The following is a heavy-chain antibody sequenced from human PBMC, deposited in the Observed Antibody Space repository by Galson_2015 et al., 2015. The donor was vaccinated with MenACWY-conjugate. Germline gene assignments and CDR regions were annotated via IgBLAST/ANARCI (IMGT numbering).Heavy chain of an antibody. V-gene: IGHV2-5*01. J-gene: IGHJ4*02. CDR3: AYRTHVTSVDF. CDR2: VYWNDDK. Sequence: PALVTPTQTLTLTCTFSGLSLSSHAELVGWVRQPPGKAPEWLAFVYWNDDKRYSPSLRSRLTITKDTSRNQVVLTMTNMDPADTSIFYCAYRTHVTSVDFWGQGTLVTVSS. CDR1: GLSLSSHAEL. D-gene: IGHD2-21*02.